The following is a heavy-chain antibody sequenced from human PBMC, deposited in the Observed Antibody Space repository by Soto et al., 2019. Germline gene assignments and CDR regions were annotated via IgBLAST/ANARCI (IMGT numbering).Heavy chain of an antibody. J-gene: IGHJ6*02. CDR3: AKSTGTSYYFYGMDV. D-gene: IGHD1-1*01. Sequence: GGSLRLSCAASGFTFSSYAVSWVRQAPGKGLDWVSAISGSGDSTFHADSVRGRFTISRDNSKNTLYLQMNSLRAEDTAVYFCAKSTGTSYYFYGMDVWGQGTTVTVSS. CDR2: ISGSGDST. CDR1: GFTFSSYA. V-gene: IGHV3-23*01.